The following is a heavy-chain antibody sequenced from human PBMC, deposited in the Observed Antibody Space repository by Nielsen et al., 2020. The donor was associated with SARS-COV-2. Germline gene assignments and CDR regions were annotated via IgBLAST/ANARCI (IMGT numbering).Heavy chain of an antibody. Sequence: GGSLRLSCAASGFTFSTYGMNWVRQAPGKGLAWVAHINSDGSRTTYADSVKGRFTISRDNARDTLSLQMNSLSVEDTAMYYCVRVRDDGHYYDTGPFDYWGQGALVTVSS. V-gene: IGHV3-74*01. CDR3: VRVRDDGHYYDTGPFDY. CDR2: INSDGSRT. CDR1: GFTFSTYG. D-gene: IGHD3-22*01. J-gene: IGHJ4*02.